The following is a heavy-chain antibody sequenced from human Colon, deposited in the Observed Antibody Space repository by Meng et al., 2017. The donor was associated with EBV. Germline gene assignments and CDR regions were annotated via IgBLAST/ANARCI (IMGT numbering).Heavy chain of an antibody. CDR1: GGSISSNGYY. CDR3: ARRRGGSGRDC. Sequence: QRLEPGPALVKPSESLPLPCPVSGGSISSNGYYWDWVRQPPGKGLEWIGAIYHSGSTSYNPSLQSRVTMFVDTSKNQFSLMLTSVTATDTAVYYCARRRGGSGRDCWGQGTLVTVSS. D-gene: IGHD3-10*01. V-gene: IGHV4-39*01. J-gene: IGHJ4*02. CDR2: IYHSGST.